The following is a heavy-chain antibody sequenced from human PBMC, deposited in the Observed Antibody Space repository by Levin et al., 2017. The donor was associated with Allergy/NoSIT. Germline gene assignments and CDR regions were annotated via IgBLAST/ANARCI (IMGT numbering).Heavy chain of an antibody. J-gene: IGHJ3*02. CDR3: ARDGFASGASDI. D-gene: IGHD3-10*01. V-gene: IGHV3-7*01. CDR1: GFTFTTYW. CDR2: IKPDVSEQ. Sequence: GGSLRLSCAASGFTFTTYWMNWVRQAPGKGLEWVANIKPDVSEQYYMDSVKGRFTISRDNAKHSLSLQMNSLRAEDTAVYYCARDGFASGASDIWGQGTMVTVSS.